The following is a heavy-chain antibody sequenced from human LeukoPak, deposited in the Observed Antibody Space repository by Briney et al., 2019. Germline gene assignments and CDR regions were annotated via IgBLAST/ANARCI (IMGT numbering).Heavy chain of an antibody. CDR2: ISDSGGST. V-gene: IGHV3-23*01. J-gene: IGHJ4*02. CDR3: AKDPTNYCTNGVCYDFDY. D-gene: IGHD2-8*01. Sequence: GGSLRLSCAASGFTFSSYAMSWVRQAPGKGLEWVSAISDSGGSTYYADSVKGRFTISRDNSKNTLYLQMNSLRAEDTAVYYCAKDPTNYCTNGVCYDFDYWGQGTLVTVSP. CDR1: GFTFSSYA.